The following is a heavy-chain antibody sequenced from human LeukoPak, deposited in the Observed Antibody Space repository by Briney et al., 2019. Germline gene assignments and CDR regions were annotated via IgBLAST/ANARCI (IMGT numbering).Heavy chain of an antibody. V-gene: IGHV4-61*02. CDR3: ATYSNYVDY. CDR2: IYTSGST. Sequence: SETLSLTCTVPGGSISSGSYYWSWIRQPAGKGLEWIGRIYTSGSTNYNPSLKSRVTISVDTSKNQFSLKLSSVTAADTAVYYCATYSNYVDYWGQGTLVTVSS. CDR1: GGSISSGSYY. D-gene: IGHD4-11*01. J-gene: IGHJ4*02.